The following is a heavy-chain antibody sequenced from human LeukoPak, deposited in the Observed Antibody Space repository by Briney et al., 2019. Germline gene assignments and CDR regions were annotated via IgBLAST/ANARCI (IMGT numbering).Heavy chain of an antibody. CDR2: IYTSGSA. CDR1: GYSITSGSYY. J-gene: IGHJ5*02. D-gene: IGHD3-9*01. Sequence: SETLSLTCTVSGYSITSGSYYWSWIRQPAGKGLEWIGRIYTSGSANYNPSLKSRVTISLDTSKNQFSLKLSSVTAADTAVYYCARERAYYDILPRWFDPWGQGTLVTVSS. CDR3: ARERAYYDILPRWFDP. V-gene: IGHV4-61*02.